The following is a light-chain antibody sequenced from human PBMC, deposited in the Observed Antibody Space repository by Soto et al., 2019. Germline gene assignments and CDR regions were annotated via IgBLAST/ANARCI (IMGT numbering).Light chain of an antibody. Sequence: QSVLTQPPSASGTPGQRVTISCSGSSSNIESNTVTWYQQLPGTAPKLVIYSNYDRPSGVPDRFSGSTSGTSASLVIRGLQSEDEADYYCAAWDDILSGYVFGGGTKAPS. CDR2: SNY. CDR1: SSNIESNT. J-gene: IGLJ1*01. CDR3: AAWDDILSGYV. V-gene: IGLV1-44*01.